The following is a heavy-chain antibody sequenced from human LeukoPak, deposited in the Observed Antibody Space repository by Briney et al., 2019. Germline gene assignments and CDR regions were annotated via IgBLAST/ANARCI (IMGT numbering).Heavy chain of an antibody. Sequence: MAGRSLRLSCAASGFTFSDYYMSWIRQAPGKGLEWASYISSSSSYTNYADSVKGRFTISRDNAKNSLYLQMNSLRAEDTAVYYCARRIRTAGSDHYFDYWGQGTLVTVSS. J-gene: IGHJ4*02. CDR3: ARRIRTAGSDHYFDY. CDR1: GFTFSDYY. V-gene: IGHV3-11*06. CDR2: ISSSSSYT. D-gene: IGHD2/OR15-2a*01.